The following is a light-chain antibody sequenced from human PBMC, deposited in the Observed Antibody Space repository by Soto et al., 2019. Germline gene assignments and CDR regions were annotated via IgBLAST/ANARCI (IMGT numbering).Light chain of an antibody. V-gene: IGKV1-5*01. J-gene: IGKJ2*01. CDR2: DAS. CDR1: QSISTW. Sequence: DIQMTQSPSTVSASVGDGVTITCRASQSISTWLAWYQQKPGKAPNLLIYDASTLESGGPSGFSGSGSGTEFTLTISSLQPDDSATYYCQQYNSYPYPFGQGTKLEI. CDR3: QQYNSYPYP.